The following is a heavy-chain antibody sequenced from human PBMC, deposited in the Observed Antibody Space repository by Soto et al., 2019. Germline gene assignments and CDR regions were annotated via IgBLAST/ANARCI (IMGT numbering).Heavy chain of an antibody. V-gene: IGHV3-30*18. Sequence: AGGARRVPRCGSGVTLKGEARLPGRPRPSKGVEWVAVTSWDGNNKYYADSVKGRFTISRDNSKNTLYLQMNSLRTEDMAVYYCAKVIVPAAMVNYYYGMDVSGPGPTVTVSS. CDR3: AKVIVPAAMVNYYYGMDV. J-gene: IGHJ6*02. CDR2: TSWDGNNK. CDR1: GVTLKGEA. D-gene: IGHD2-2*01.